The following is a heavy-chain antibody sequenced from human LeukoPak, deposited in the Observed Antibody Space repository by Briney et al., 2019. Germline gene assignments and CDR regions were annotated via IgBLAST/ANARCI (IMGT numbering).Heavy chain of an antibody. CDR2: IYSGGST. V-gene: IGHV3-53*05. Sequence: GSLRLSCAASGFTVSSNYMSWVRQAPGKGLEWVSVIYSGGSTYYADSVKGRFTISRDNSKNTLYLQMNSLRAEDTAVYYCAKEGYDYDILTGQDYWGQGTLVTVSS. CDR1: GFTVSSNY. J-gene: IGHJ4*02. CDR3: AKEGYDYDILTGQDY. D-gene: IGHD3-9*01.